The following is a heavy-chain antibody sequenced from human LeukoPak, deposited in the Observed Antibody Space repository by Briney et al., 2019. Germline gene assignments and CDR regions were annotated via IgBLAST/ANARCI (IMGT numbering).Heavy chain of an antibody. J-gene: IGHJ4*02. CDR3: ARATTASARDQ. D-gene: IGHD1-14*01. Sequence: QPGGSLRLSCAASGFNFRAYWMSWARQAPGKGLEWVASLNQDADREYYVDSVKGRFTISRDNAKNSLYLQMDSLRVEDTAVYYCARATTASARDQWGQGTLVTVSS. V-gene: IGHV3-7*01. CDR2: LNQDADRE. CDR1: GFNFRAYW.